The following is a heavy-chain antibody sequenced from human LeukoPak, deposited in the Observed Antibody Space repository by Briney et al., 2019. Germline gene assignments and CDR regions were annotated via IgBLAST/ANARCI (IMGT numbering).Heavy chain of an antibody. D-gene: IGHD3-10*01. J-gene: IGHJ3*01. CDR2: FDPEDGET. Sequence: ASVKISCKVSGYTLTELSMHCVRQAPGKGLEWRGGFDPEDGETIYAQKFQGRVTMTEDTSTDTAYMELSSLRSERAAVYYSATLQGLWFGEGDAFYLWGKETMDTLSS. CDR1: GYTLTELS. V-gene: IGHV1-24*01. CDR3: ATLQGLWFGEGDAFYL.